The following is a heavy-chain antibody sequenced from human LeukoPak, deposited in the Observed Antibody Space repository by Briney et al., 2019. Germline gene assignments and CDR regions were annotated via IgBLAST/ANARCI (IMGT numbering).Heavy chain of an antibody. Sequence: SETLSLTCAVSGYSISSGYYWGWIRQPPGKGLEWIGSIYHSGSTYYNPSLKSGVTISVDTSKSQFSLKVTSVTAADTALYYCARGSGYSNYFDYWGQGTLVTVSS. V-gene: IGHV4-38-2*01. D-gene: IGHD4-11*01. J-gene: IGHJ4*02. CDR3: ARGSGYSNYFDY. CDR2: IYHSGST. CDR1: GYSISSGYY.